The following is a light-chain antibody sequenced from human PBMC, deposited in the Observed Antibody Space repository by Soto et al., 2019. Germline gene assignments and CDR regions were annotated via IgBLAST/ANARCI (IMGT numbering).Light chain of an antibody. Sequence: EIVLTQFPGTLSLSPGERATLSCRASQSVGRNYVAWYQQKPGQAPRVIIYAASNRASGIPDRFSGSDSGSDFTLTISRLEPEDFAVYYCQQYGRSPWAFGQGTKVEIK. CDR3: QQYGRSPWA. V-gene: IGKV3-20*01. J-gene: IGKJ1*01. CDR2: AAS. CDR1: QSVGRNY.